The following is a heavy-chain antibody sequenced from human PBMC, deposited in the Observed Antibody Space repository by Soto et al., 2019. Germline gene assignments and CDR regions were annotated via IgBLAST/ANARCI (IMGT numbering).Heavy chain of an antibody. CDR3: ARDSTIFGVVTPPGGMDV. Sequence: ASVKVSCKASGCTYSSYTISWVRQAPGQGLEWMGMIIPIRGSTNYAQKFQGRVTMTRDTSTSTAYMELSSLRSEDTAVYYCARDSTIFGVVTPPGGMDVWGQGTTVTVSS. V-gene: IGHV1-69*08. CDR2: IIPIRGST. J-gene: IGHJ6*02. CDR1: GCTYSSYT. D-gene: IGHD3-3*01.